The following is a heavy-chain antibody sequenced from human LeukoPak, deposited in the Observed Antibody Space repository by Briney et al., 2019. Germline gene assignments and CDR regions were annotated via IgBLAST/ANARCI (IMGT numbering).Heavy chain of an antibody. CDR2: IRSKAYGGTT. CDR1: GFTFGDYA. D-gene: IGHD2-8*02. CDR3: TRDFAGGRSDAFDI. J-gene: IGHJ3*02. Sequence: HPGGSLRLSCTASGFTFGDYAMSWVRQAPGKGLEWVGFIRSKAYGGTTEYAASVKGRFTISRDDSKSIAYLQMNSLKTEDTAVYYCTRDFAGGRSDAFDIWGQGTMVTVSS. V-gene: IGHV3-49*04.